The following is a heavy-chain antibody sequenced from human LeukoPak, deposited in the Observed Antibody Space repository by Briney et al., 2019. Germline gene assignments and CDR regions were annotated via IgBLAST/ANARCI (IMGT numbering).Heavy chain of an antibody. V-gene: IGHV3-15*01. CDR3: TTHRGYCSSTSCYSEENWFDP. J-gene: IGHJ5*02. Sequence: GGSLRLSCAASGFTFSNAWMSWVRQAPGKGLEWVGRIKSKTDGGTTDYAAPVKGIFTISRDDTKNTLYLQMNSLKTEDTAVYYCTTHRGYCSSTSCYSEENWFDPWGQGTLGTVSS. CDR2: IKSKTDGGTT. D-gene: IGHD2-2*01. CDR1: GFTFSNAW.